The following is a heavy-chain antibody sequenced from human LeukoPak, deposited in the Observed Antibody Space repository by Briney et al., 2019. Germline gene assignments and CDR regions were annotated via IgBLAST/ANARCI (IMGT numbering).Heavy chain of an antibody. D-gene: IGHD2-2*01. Sequence: SETLSLTCTVSGGSISSYYWSWTRQPPGKGLEWIGYIYYSGSTNYNPSLKSRVTISVDTSKNQFSLKLSSVTAADTAVYYCARDCSGTSCSNGYYYYGMDVWGQGTTVTVSS. J-gene: IGHJ6*02. V-gene: IGHV4-59*01. CDR1: GGSISSYY. CDR3: ARDCSGTSCSNGYYYYGMDV. CDR2: IYYSGST.